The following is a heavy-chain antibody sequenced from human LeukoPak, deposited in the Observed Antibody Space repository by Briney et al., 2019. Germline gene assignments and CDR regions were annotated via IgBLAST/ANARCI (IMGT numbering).Heavy chain of an antibody. CDR3: ATMVLHWGGPSGVDY. J-gene: IGHJ4*02. CDR1: GFTFSSCS. Sequence: GGSLRLSCAASGFTFSSCSMNWVRQAPGKGLEWVSYISSSSSTIYYADSVKGRFTISRDNAKNSLYLQMNSLRAEDTAVYYCATMVLHWGGPSGVDYWGQGTLVTVSS. V-gene: IGHV3-48*01. CDR2: ISSSSSTI. D-gene: IGHD7-27*01.